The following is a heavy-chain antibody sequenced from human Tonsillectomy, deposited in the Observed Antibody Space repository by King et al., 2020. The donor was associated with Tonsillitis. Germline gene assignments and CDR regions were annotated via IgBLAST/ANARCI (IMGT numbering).Heavy chain of an antibody. V-gene: IGHV3-21*01. CDR1: GFTFSRYT. CDR2: ISSSSEFI. CDR3: AKTPGSYDYSFDK. D-gene: IGHD3-10*01. J-gene: IGHJ4*02. Sequence: QLVQSGGGLVKPGGSLRLSCAASGFTFSRYTMNWVRQAPGKGLEWVSSISSSSEFIYYADSLKGRFTISRDNAKNSLYLKMNSLRAEDTAVYFCAKTPGSYDYSFDKWGQGTLVTVSS.